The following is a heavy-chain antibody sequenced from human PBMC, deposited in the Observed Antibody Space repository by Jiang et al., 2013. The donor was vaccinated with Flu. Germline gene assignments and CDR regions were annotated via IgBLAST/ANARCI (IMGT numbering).Heavy chain of an antibody. J-gene: IGHJ5*01. CDR3: TRWRSYCSGARCHEGSHSFFDS. Sequence: LLKPSETLSLSCVVSGGSFSGYYWSWIRQPQEGAGVDGRNQFSWRHQLQSSLKSRVSISVDRYNNQISLMLRPVTAADTAVYYCTRWRSYCSGARCHEGSHSFFDSWGQGTLVTVSS. CDR2: QFSWRH. V-gene: IGHV4-34*01. CDR1: GGSFSGYY. D-gene: IGHD2-15*01.